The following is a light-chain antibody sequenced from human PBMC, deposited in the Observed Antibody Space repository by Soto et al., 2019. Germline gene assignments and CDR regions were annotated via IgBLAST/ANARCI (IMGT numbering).Light chain of an antibody. J-gene: IGKJ1*01. CDR2: DAS. CDR3: QQRSYWPLT. Sequence: ELVLTQSAATLSLSGGERATISCRASQSVDNHLAWYQQKPGQAPRLLIYDASNRATDIPARFSGSGSGTDFTLTISSLEPEDVVVYYCQQRSYWPLTFGQGTKVDIK. V-gene: IGKV3-11*01. CDR1: QSVDNH.